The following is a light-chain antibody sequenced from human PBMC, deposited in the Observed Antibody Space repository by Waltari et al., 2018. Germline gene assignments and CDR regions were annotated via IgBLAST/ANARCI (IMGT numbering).Light chain of an antibody. Sequence: AIQLTQSPSSLSASIGDRFTISCRASQGIRSGLAWYQQKPGQPPKLLIYDASTLDSGVPSRFSGSGSGTDFTLTISSLQPEDFATYYCQQCLTYPQAFGQGTRLEIK. J-gene: IGKJ5*01. V-gene: IGKV1-13*02. CDR2: DAS. CDR3: QQCLTYPQA. CDR1: QGIRSG.